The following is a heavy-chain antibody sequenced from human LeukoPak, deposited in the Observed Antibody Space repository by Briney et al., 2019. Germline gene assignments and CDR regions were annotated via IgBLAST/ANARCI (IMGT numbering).Heavy chain of an antibody. Sequence: SETLSLTCTVSGGSISSGGYYWSWIRQHPGKGLEWIGYIYYSGSIYYNPSLKSRVTISVDTSKNQFSLKLSSVTAADTAVYYCAREWLAGWFDPWGQGTLVTVSS. D-gene: IGHD5-24*01. CDR1: GGSISSGGYY. CDR3: AREWLAGWFDP. CDR2: IYYSGSI. J-gene: IGHJ5*02. V-gene: IGHV4-31*03.